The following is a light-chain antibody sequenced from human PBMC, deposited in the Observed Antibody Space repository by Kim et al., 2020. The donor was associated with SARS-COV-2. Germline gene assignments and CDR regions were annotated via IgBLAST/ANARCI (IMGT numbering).Light chain of an antibody. CDR1: SGSIDDHY. J-gene: IGLJ2*01. V-gene: IGLV6-57*03. CDR2: EDD. Sequence: GKTVTSSCTRSSGSIDDHYVQWYQQRPGGVPTTVIYEDDQRPSGVSDRFSGSIDNSSNSASLPISGLRTEDEADYYCQSYNRDNVIFGGGTQLTVL. CDR3: QSYNRDNVI.